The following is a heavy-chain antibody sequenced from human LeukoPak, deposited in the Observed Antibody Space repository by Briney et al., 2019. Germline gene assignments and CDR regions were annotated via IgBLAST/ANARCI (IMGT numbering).Heavy chain of an antibody. CDR3: ATQLGYCTNGVCYFDY. CDR1: GYTFTNYW. J-gene: IGHJ4*02. V-gene: IGHV5-51*01. CDR2: IYPGDSDT. D-gene: IGHD2-8*01. Sequence: GESLKISCKASGYTFTNYWIGWVRQMPGKGLEWMGIIYPGDSDTRYSPSFQGQVTISADKSISTAYLQWSSLKASDTAMYYCATQLGYCTNGVCYFDYWGQGTLVTVSS.